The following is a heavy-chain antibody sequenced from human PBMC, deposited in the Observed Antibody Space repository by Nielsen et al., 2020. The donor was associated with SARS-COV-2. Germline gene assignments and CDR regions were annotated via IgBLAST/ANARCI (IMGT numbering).Heavy chain of an antibody. J-gene: IGHJ6*02. CDR2: ISGSSSYI. Sequence: GGFLRLSCAASGFTFSSYTMNWVRQAPGKGLEWASSISGSSSYIYYADSVKGRFTISRDNAKNSLYLQMNSLRAEDTAVYYCARDSQGMDVWGQGTTVTVSS. CDR1: GFTFSSYT. CDR3: ARDSQGMDV. V-gene: IGHV3-21*01.